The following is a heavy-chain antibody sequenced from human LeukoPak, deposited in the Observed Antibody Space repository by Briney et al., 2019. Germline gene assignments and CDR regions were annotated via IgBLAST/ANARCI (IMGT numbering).Heavy chain of an antibody. CDR2: TYPGDSDT. CDR3: ARSYDSMGFDY. V-gene: IGHV5-51*01. Sequence: GESLKISCKASGYSFTTYWIGWVRQMPGEGLEWMGITYPGDSDTTYSPSFQGQVTISADKSISTAYLQWSSLKASDTAMYYCARSYDSMGFDYWGQGTLVTVSS. CDR1: GYSFTTYW. D-gene: IGHD3-9*01. J-gene: IGHJ4*02.